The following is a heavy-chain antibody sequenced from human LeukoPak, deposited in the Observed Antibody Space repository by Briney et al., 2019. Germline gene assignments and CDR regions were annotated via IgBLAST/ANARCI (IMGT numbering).Heavy chain of an antibody. Sequence: PSQTLSLTCTVSGGSISSGDYYWSWIRQPPGKGLEWIGYIYYSGSTYYNPSLKSRVTISVDTSKNQFSLKLSSVTAADTAVYYCARLVPAAIWYYYHGMDVWGQGTTVTVSS. D-gene: IGHD2-2*01. CDR1: GGSISSGDYY. CDR2: IYYSGST. CDR3: ARLVPAAIWYYYHGMDV. J-gene: IGHJ6*02. V-gene: IGHV4-30-4*01.